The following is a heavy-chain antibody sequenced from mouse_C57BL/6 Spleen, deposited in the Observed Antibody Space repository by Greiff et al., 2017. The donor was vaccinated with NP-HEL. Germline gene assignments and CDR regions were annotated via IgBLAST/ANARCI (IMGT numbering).Heavy chain of an antibody. D-gene: IGHD2-3*01. CDR2: ISSGGDYI. CDR3: TRWLLLYAMDY. J-gene: IGHJ4*01. Sequence: EVKLVESGEGLVKPGGFLKLSCAASGFTFSSYAMSWVRQTPEKRLEWVAYISSGGDYIYYADTVKGRFTISRDNARNTLYLQMSSLKSEDTAMYYCTRWLLLYAMDYWGQGTSVTVSS. CDR1: GFTFSSYA. V-gene: IGHV5-9-1*02.